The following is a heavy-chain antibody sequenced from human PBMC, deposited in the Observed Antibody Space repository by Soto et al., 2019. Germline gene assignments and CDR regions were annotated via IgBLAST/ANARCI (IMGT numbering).Heavy chain of an antibody. V-gene: IGHV1-18*01. CDR3: ARVGGIVGATFGHWYFDL. Sequence: QVQLVQSGAEVKKPGASVKVSCKASGYTFTSYGISWVRQAPGQGLEWMGWISAYNGNTNYAQKIQGRVTMTTDTSTSTAYMELRSLRSDDTAVYYCARVGGIVGATFGHWYFDLWGRGTLVTVSS. J-gene: IGHJ2*01. CDR1: GYTFTSYG. CDR2: ISAYNGNT. D-gene: IGHD1-26*01.